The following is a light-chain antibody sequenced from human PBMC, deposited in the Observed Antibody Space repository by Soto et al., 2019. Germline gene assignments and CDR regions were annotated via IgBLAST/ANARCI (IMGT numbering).Light chain of an antibody. Sequence: DIVMTQSPDSLAVSLGERATINCKSSQSVLYSSNNKKYLAWYQQKPGQPPKLLIYWASTRESGVPDRFSGSGSGTEFTLTISSLQAEDVAVYYCQQYYSTPLTFGGGTKAEIK. CDR1: QSVLYSSNNKKY. V-gene: IGKV4-1*01. CDR2: WAS. J-gene: IGKJ4*01. CDR3: QQYYSTPLT.